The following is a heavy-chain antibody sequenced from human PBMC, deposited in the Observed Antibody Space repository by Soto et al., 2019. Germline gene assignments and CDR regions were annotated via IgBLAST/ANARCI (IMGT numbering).Heavy chain of an antibody. D-gene: IGHD5-18*01. Sequence: GGSLRLSCAASGITFSSYAMSWVRQAPGKGLEWVAAISGSGGSTSYADSVKGRVTISRDNSKNTLYLQMNSLRAEDTAVYYRAKDREYSYGRLFDYWGQGTLVTVSS. J-gene: IGHJ4*02. CDR2: ISGSGGST. CDR1: GITFSSYA. V-gene: IGHV3-23*01. CDR3: AKDREYSYGRLFDY.